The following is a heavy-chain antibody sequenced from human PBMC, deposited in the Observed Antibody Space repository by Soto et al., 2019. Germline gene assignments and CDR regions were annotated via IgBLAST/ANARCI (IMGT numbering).Heavy chain of an antibody. V-gene: IGHV6-1*01. CDR2: TYYRSKWYN. J-gene: IGHJ6*02. Sequence: PSQTLSLTCAISGDSVSSNSAAWNWIRQSPSRGLEWLGRTYYRSKWYNDYAVSVKSRITINPDTSKNQFSLQLNSVTPEDTAVYYCARGPSGSHDTHYYYYGMDVWGQGTTVTVSS. D-gene: IGHD1-26*01. CDR1: GDSVSSNSAA. CDR3: ARGPSGSHDTHYYYYGMDV.